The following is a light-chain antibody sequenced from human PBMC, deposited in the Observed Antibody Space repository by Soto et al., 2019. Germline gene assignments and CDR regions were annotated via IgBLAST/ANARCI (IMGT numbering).Light chain of an antibody. CDR2: GAS. CDR1: QSVNIY. V-gene: IGKV3D-15*01. CDR3: QQRSNWLT. J-gene: IGKJ4*01. Sequence: EIVMTQSPATLSVSPGERATLSCRASQSVNIYLAWYQQKPGQAPSLLIFGASSRATGIPARFSGSGSGTELNLTISSLQSEDFAVYYCQQRSNWLTFGGGPRWIS.